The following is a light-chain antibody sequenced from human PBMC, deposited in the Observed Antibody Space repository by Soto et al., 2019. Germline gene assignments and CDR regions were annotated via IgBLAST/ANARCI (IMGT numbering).Light chain of an antibody. Sequence: EIVLTQSPATLSLSPGERATLSCRASQSVNIYLAWYQQKPGQAPRLLIYDASNRATGIPARFSGSGSGTDFPLPISSLGPEDIAFYYCQQRSNWRVTFGGGTKVDIK. CDR2: DAS. CDR3: QQRSNWRVT. V-gene: IGKV3-11*01. J-gene: IGKJ4*01. CDR1: QSVNIY.